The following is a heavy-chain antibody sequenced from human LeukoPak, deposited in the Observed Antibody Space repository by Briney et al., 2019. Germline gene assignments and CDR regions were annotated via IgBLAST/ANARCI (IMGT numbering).Heavy chain of an antibody. Sequence: GGSLRLSCAASGFTFSSYEMNWVRQAPGKGLEWVSYISSSGSTIYYADSVKGRFTISRDNAKNSLYLQMNSLRAEDTAVYYCARDHEWGSSGWPTYFDYWGQGTLVTVSS. CDR2: ISSSGSTI. J-gene: IGHJ4*02. CDR1: GFTFSSYE. D-gene: IGHD6-19*01. CDR3: ARDHEWGSSGWPTYFDY. V-gene: IGHV3-48*03.